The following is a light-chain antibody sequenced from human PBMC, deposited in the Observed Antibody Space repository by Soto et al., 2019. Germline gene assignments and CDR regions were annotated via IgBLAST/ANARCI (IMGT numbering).Light chain of an antibody. CDR2: AAS. CDR1: RDIKNN. Sequence: AIQMTQSPSSLSASVGGRVIITCRESRDIKNNLGWYQQKPGKAPKLLIFAASTLQSGVPSRFSASGSGTDFTLAISSLQPEDFATYYCLQDYNYPWTFGQGTKVEI. J-gene: IGKJ1*01. V-gene: IGKV1-6*01. CDR3: LQDYNYPWT.